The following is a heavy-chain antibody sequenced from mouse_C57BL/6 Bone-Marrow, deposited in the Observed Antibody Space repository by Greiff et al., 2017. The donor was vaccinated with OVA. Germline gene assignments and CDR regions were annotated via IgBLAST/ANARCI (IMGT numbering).Heavy chain of an antibody. Sequence: DVHLVESGGGLVQPGGSLKLSCAASGFTFSDYYMYWVRQTPEKRLEWVAYISNGGGSTYYPDTVKGRFTISRDNAKNTLYLQMSRLKSEDTAMYYCARHSSPLGRRYFDVWGTGTTVTVSS. V-gene: IGHV5-12*01. D-gene: IGHD4-1*01. CDR2: ISNGGGST. CDR1: GFTFSDYY. CDR3: ARHSSPLGRRYFDV. J-gene: IGHJ1*03.